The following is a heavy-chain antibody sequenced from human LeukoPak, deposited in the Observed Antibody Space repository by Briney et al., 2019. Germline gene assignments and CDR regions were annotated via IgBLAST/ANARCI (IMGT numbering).Heavy chain of an antibody. V-gene: IGHV4-4*07. J-gene: IGHJ4*02. CDR1: GVPLSGDY. Sequence: SETLSLTCTVSGVPLSGDYWSWIRQPAGKGLEWIGRIYTSGTTNYNPSLKSRVTMSVDTSNNQFSLNLRSVTAADTAVYYCARRRTAAASGYFDYWGQGILVTVSS. CDR3: ARRRTAAASGYFDY. CDR2: IYTSGTT. D-gene: IGHD6-13*01.